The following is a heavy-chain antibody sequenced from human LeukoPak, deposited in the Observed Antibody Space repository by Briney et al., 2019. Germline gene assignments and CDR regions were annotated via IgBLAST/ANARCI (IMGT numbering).Heavy chain of an antibody. V-gene: IGHV3-23*01. J-gene: IGHJ4*02. CDR1: GFTFNNYA. D-gene: IGHD1-1*01. CDR3: AKTTGQIQLDYFDY. CDR2: ISGSSVTI. Sequence: GGSLRLSCAASGFTFNNYAMSWVRQAPGMGLEWVSTISGSSVTIYYADSVRGRFTISRDNSKTTLYLQLNSLRPEDMAIYYCAKTTGQIQLDYFDYWGQGTLVTVSS.